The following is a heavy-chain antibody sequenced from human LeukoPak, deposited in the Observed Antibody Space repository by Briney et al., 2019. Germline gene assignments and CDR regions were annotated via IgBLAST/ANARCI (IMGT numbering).Heavy chain of an antibody. CDR2: VSPDSGDT. Sequence: ASVKVSCTASGYTFTNNDINWVRQATGQGIEWMGWVSPDSGDTGYAPNSRGRVTMTTDTSINTAYMELTSLTSEDTAIYYCTRGRAAGDWGQGTLVTVSS. CDR1: GYTFTNND. V-gene: IGHV1-8*01. J-gene: IGHJ4*02. CDR3: TRGRAAGD. D-gene: IGHD6-19*01.